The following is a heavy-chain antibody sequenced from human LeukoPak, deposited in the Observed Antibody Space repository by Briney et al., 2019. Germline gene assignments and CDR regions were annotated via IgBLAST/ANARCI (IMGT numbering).Heavy chain of an antibody. CDR1: GFTFSSYE. V-gene: IGHV3-23*01. D-gene: IGHD6-19*01. CDR2: ISGSGGST. CDR3: AKDPTVAGTAEYFQN. J-gene: IGHJ1*01. Sequence: PGGSLRLSCAASGFTFSSYEMSWVRQAPGKGLEWVSSISGSGGSTYYADSVKGRFTISRDNSKNTLYLQMNSLRAEDTAVYYCAKDPTVAGTAEYFQNWGQGTLVTVSS.